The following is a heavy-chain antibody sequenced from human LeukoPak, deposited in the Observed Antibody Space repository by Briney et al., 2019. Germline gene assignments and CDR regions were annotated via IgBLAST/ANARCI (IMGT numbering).Heavy chain of an antibody. V-gene: IGHV3-30*01. D-gene: IGHD6-13*01. Sequence: GGSLRLSCAASGFTFRSHAMQWVRQAPGKGLEWVGIISKDGTIKYYADSMKGRLTMSRDNSRNTLYLQMNSLRAEDTSIYYCVREQTIMAAAGLDYWGQGTLVTVSS. J-gene: IGHJ4*02. CDR1: GFTFRSHA. CDR2: ISKDGTIK. CDR3: VREQTIMAAAGLDY.